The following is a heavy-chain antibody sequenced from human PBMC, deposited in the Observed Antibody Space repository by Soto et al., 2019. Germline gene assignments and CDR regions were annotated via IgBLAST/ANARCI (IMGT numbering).Heavy chain of an antibody. CDR1: GFTFSTYT. J-gene: IGHJ5*02. CDR2: ISGSGVST. V-gene: IGHV3-23*01. CDR3: WTGQPIIAVDLFDP. Sequence: EVQLLESGGGLVQPGGSLRLSCAASGFTFSTYTMTWVRQAPGKGLEWVSAISGSGVSTHYADSVKGRFTISRDNSKNTLYLQMTSLRAEYTAGYYCWTGQPIIAVDLFDPWGMGTLVTVSS. D-gene: IGHD6-19*01.